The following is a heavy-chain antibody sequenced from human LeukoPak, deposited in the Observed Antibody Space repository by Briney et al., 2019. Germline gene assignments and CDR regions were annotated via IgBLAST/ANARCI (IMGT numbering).Heavy chain of an antibody. D-gene: IGHD5-24*01. J-gene: IGHJ4*02. CDR2: IYYSGST. CDR3: ARVEMATISVDY. CDR1: GGSISSHY. Sequence: SETLSLTRTVSGGSISSHYWSWIRQPPGKGLEWIGYIYYSGSTNYNPSLKSRVTISVDTSKNQFSLKLSSVTAADTAVYYCARVEMATISVDYRGQGTLVTLSS. V-gene: IGHV4-59*11.